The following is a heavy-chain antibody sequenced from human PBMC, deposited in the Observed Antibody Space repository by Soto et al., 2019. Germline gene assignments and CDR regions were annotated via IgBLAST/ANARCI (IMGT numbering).Heavy chain of an antibody. J-gene: IGHJ4*02. CDR3: ARAISTGYNILTGYYMDY. D-gene: IGHD3-9*01. V-gene: IGHV4-61*08. Sequence: QVQLQESGPGLVKPSETLSLTCTVSGGSVSSGAYYWSWIRQPPEKGLEWIGYIYYSGSTNYNPSLKSRVTISVDMSKNQFSLKLTSVTAADTAVYYCARAISTGYNILTGYYMDYWGQGSLVTVSS. CDR1: GGSVSSGAYY. CDR2: IYYSGST.